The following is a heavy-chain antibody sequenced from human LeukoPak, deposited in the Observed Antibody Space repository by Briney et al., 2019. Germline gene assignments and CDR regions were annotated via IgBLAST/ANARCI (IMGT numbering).Heavy chain of an antibody. CDR3: AKDLPVQVWLVGTIDY. J-gene: IGHJ4*02. Sequence: GGSLRLSCAASGFTFSSYGMHWVRQAPGKGLEWVAFIRYDGSNRYYADSVKGRFTISRDNSKNTLYLQMNSLRAEDTAVYYCAKDLPVQVWLVGTIDYWGQGILVTVSS. D-gene: IGHD5-18*01. CDR2: IRYDGSNR. V-gene: IGHV3-30*02. CDR1: GFTFSSYG.